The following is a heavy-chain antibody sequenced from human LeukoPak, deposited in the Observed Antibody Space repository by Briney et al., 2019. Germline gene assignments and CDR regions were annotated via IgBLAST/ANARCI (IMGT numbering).Heavy chain of an antibody. J-gene: IGHJ4*02. D-gene: IGHD1-26*01. CDR1: GGSISSYY. Sequence: SETLSLTCTVPGGSISSYYWSWIRQPAGKGLEWIGRIYTSGNTNYNPSLKSRVTMSVDTSKNQFSLKLSSVTAADTAVYYCARGPVVGATCRFDYWGQGTLVTVSS. CDR3: ARGPVVGATCRFDY. V-gene: IGHV4-4*07. CDR2: IYTSGNT.